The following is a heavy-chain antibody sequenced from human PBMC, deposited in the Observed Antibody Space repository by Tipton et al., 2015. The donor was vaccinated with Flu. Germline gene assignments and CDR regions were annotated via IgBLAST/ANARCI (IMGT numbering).Heavy chain of an antibody. CDR3: AKITPHHQYYYGSGSYYPYYFDY. D-gene: IGHD3-10*01. V-gene: IGHV3-23*01. Sequence: SLRLSCAASGFTFSSYAMSWVRQAPGKGLEWVSAISGSGGSTYYADSVKGRFTISRDNSKNTLYLQMNSLRAEDTAVYYCAKITPHHQYYYGSGSYYPYYFDYWGQGTLVTVSS. CDR2: ISGSGGST. J-gene: IGHJ4*02. CDR1: GFTFSSYA.